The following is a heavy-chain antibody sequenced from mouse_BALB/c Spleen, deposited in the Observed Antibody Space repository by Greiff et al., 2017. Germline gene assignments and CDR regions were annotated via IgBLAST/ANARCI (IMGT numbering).Heavy chain of an antibody. Sequence: QVQLQQSGAELAKPGASVKLSCTASGFTFTGSWMHWVKQRPGQGLEWIGYINPSTGYTEYNQKFKDKATLTADKSSSTAYMQLSSLTSEDSAVYYCARNGRYDGCAMDDWGAGTTVTVSA. J-gene: IGHJ4*01. CDR2: INPSTGYT. CDR3: ARNGRYDGCAMDD. V-gene: IGHV1-7*01. D-gene: IGHD2-14*01. CDR1: GFTFTGSW.